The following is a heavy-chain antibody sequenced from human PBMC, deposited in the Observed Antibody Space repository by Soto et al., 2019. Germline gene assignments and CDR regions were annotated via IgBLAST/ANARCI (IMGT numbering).Heavy chain of an antibody. CDR3: AKVQYISGWFGDAFEI. V-gene: IGHV3-23*01. CDR1: GFTFSSYA. CDR2: ISGSGDGT. Sequence: PGGSLRLSCAASGFTFSSYAMRWVRQAPGKGLEWVSAISGSGDGTYYADPVKGRFTISRDNSKNTLYLQLNSLRAEDTAVYYCAKVQYISGWFGDAFEIWGQGTMVTVSS. D-gene: IGHD6-19*01. J-gene: IGHJ3*02.